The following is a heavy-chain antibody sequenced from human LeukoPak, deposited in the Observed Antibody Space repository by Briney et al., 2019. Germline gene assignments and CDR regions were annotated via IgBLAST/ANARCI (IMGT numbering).Heavy chain of an antibody. Sequence: GRSLKLSCAASGFTFSYYGMHWVRQAPGKGLEWVAIIWYDGTDKYYADSVKGRFTISRDNSENTLYLQMNSLRAEDTAVYYCARQYCSTDRCCLDYWGQGTLVTVSS. CDR3: ARQYCSTDRCCLDY. CDR2: IWYDGTDK. V-gene: IGHV3-33*01. D-gene: IGHD2-15*01. CDR1: GFTFSYYG. J-gene: IGHJ4*02.